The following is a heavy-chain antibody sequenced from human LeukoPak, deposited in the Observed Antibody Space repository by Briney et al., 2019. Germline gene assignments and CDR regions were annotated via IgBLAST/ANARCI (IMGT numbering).Heavy chain of an antibody. CDR3: AKASDYDILTSLDY. J-gene: IGHJ4*02. Sequence: PGRSLRLSCAASGFTFSSYGMHWVRQAPGKGLEWVAVISYDGSSKYYADSVKGRFTISRDNSKNTLYLQMNSLRAEDTAVYYCAKASDYDILTSLDYWGQGTLVTVSS. CDR2: ISYDGSSK. D-gene: IGHD3-9*01. V-gene: IGHV3-30*18. CDR1: GFTFSSYG.